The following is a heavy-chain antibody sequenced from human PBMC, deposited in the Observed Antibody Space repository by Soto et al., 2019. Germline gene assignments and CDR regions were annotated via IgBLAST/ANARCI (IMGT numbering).Heavy chain of an antibody. J-gene: IGHJ3*02. Sequence: GSLRLSCAASGFIFSTYAMNWVRQAPGEGLEWVSAISSSGGTTFYAESVRGRFTISRDNSVNTLYLQMSSLRTEDTAVYYCAHPRGYGIFDAVDIWGQGTMVTVSS. CDR3: AHPRGYGIFDAVDI. CDR1: GFIFSTYA. CDR2: ISSSGGTT. D-gene: IGHD4-17*01. V-gene: IGHV3-23*01.